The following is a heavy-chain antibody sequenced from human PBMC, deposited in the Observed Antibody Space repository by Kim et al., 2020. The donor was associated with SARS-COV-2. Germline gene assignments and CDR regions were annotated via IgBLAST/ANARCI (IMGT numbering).Heavy chain of an antibody. CDR3: ARDGVPPHCLYYGTCNSIYYYGMDV. V-gene: IGHV3-21*01. J-gene: IGHJ6*02. CDR1: GFTFSSYS. CDR2: ISSSSSYI. Sequence: GGSLRLSCAASGFTFSSYSMNWVRQAPGKGLEWVSSISSSSSYIYYADSVKGRFTISRDNAKNSLYLQMNSLRAEDTAVYYCARDGVPPHCLYYGTCNSIYYYGMDVWGQGTTVTVSS. D-gene: IGHD3-10*01.